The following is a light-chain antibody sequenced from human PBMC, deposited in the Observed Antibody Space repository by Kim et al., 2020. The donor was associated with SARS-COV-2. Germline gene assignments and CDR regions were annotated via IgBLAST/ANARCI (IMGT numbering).Light chain of an antibody. J-gene: IGKJ4*01. Sequence: EIVLTQSPATLSLSPGERATLSCRASQSVSIYLAWYQQKPGQAPRLLIYDAYNRATVIPARFTGSGSGTDFSLTISSLEPEEFAVYYCQQRNNWPLTCGGGTKVDIK. CDR1: QSVSIY. CDR3: QQRNNWPLT. V-gene: IGKV3-11*01. CDR2: DAY.